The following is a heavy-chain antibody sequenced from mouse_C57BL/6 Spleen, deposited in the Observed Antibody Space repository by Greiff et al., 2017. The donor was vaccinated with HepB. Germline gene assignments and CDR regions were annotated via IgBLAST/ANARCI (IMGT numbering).Heavy chain of an antibody. J-gene: IGHJ3*01. Sequence: QVQLQQSGAELVRPGASVTLSCKASGYTFTDYEMHWVKQTPVHGLEWIGAIDPETGGTAYNQKFKGKAILTADKSSSTAYMELRSLTSEDSAVYYCTRDSPGNGAWFAYWGQGTLVTVSA. D-gene: IGHD3-2*02. CDR1: GYTFTDYE. CDR2: IDPETGGT. V-gene: IGHV1-15*01. CDR3: TRDSPGNGAWFAY.